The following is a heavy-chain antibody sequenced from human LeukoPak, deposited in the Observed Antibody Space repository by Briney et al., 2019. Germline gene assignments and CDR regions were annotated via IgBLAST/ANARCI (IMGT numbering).Heavy chain of an antibody. CDR3: ARERRYYYDSSGYYYPHY. CDR2: INPNSGGT. CDR1: GYTFTGYY. J-gene: IGHJ4*02. D-gene: IGHD3-22*01. V-gene: IGHV1-2*06. Sequence: ASVKVSCXASGYTFTGYYMHWVRQAPGQGLEWMGRINPNSGGTNYAQKFQGRVTMTRDTSISTAYMELSRLRSDDTAVYYCARERRYYYDSSGYYYPHYWGQGTLVTVSS.